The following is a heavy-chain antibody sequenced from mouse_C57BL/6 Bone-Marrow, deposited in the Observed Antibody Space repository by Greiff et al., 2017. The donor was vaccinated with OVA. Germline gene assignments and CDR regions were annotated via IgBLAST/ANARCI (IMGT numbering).Heavy chain of an antibody. D-gene: IGHD1-1*01. CDR3: ARWITTVNYAMDH. V-gene: IGHV1-81*01. CDR1: GYTFTSYG. J-gene: IGHJ4*01. Sequence: VKLVESGAELARPGASVKLSCKASGYTFTSYGISWVKQRTGQGLEWIGEIYPRSGNTYYNEKFKGKATLTADKSSSTAYMELRSLTSEDSAVYIDARWITTVNYAMDHWGQGTSVTVSS. CDR2: IYPRSGNT.